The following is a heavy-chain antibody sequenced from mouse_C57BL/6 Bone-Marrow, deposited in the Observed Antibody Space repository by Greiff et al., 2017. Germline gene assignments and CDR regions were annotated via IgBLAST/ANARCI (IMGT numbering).Heavy chain of an antibody. V-gene: IGHV1-69*01. J-gene: IGHJ2*01. Sequence: VQLQQPGAELVMPGASVKLSCKASGYTFTSYWMHWVKQRPGQGLEWIGEIDPSDSYTNYNQKFKGKSTLTVDKSSSTAYMQLSSLTSADSAVYYCAREGGMVPYYFDYWGQGTTLTVSS. D-gene: IGHD2-10*02. CDR2: IDPSDSYT. CDR3: AREGGMVPYYFDY. CDR1: GYTFTSYW.